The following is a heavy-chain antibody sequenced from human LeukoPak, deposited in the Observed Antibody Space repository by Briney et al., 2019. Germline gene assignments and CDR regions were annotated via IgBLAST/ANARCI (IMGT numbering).Heavy chain of an antibody. CDR2: INHSGST. CDR1: GGSFSGCY. CDR3: ARRHIAAAFVGY. V-gene: IGHV4-34*01. D-gene: IGHD6-13*01. Sequence: SETLCLTCAVYGGSFSGCYWSGIRQPPGKELEWIGEINHSGSTNYNPSLKSRVTISVDTSKNQFSLKLSSVTAADTAVYYCARRHIAAAFVGYWGQGTLVSVSS. J-gene: IGHJ4*02.